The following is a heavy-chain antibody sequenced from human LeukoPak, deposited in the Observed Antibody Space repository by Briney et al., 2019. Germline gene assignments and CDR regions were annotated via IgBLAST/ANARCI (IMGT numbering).Heavy chain of an antibody. CDR2: IWSDGTNK. Sequence: GESLRLSCAASGFMFTHHGVHWVRQAPGKGLEWVAVIWSDGTNKFYSDSVKGRFAISRDNSNDMVYLQMNGLRVDDTAVYYCAKDIQGGFDYTNSLDSWGQGTLVIVSS. CDR3: AKDIQGGFDYTNSLDS. D-gene: IGHD4-11*01. V-gene: IGHV3-33*06. J-gene: IGHJ4*02. CDR1: GFMFTHHG.